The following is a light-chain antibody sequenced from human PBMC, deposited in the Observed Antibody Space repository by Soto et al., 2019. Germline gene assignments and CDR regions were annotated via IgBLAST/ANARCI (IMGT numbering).Light chain of an antibody. J-gene: IGKJ5*01. V-gene: IGKV3-11*01. CDR1: QSVSSY. CDR3: QQRSNWPIT. Sequence: VLTQSPVPLSLSPGERATLSCRASQSVSSYLAWYHQRPGQAPRLLIYDASNRATGIPARFSGSGSGTDFTLTISSLEPEDFAVYYCQQRSNWPITLGQGTRLEIK. CDR2: DAS.